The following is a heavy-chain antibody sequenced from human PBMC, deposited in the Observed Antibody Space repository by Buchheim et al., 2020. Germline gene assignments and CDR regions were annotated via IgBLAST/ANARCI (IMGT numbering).Heavy chain of an antibody. J-gene: IGHJ5*02. CDR3: ARDWPSGTVTATSWFDP. D-gene: IGHD4-17*01. CDR2: ISSSSSTI. CDR1: GFTFSSYS. Sequence: EVQLVESGGGLVQPGGSLRLSCAASGFTFSSYSMNSVRQAPGKGLAWVSYISSSSSTIYYADSVNGRFTLSRDHAKNSLYLQMNSLRAEDTAVYYCARDWPSGTVTATSWFDPWGQGTL. V-gene: IGHV3-48*04.